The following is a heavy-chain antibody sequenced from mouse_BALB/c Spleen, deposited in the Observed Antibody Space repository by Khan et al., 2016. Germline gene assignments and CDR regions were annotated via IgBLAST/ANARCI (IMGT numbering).Heavy chain of an antibody. CDR1: GFSLSTSGMG. J-gene: IGHJ4*01. Sequence: QVTLKESGPGILQPSQTLSLTCSFSGFSLSTSGMGVGWLRQPSGQGLEWLAHIWWDDDKRYNPALKSRLTISTDTSSNQVFLKIASVDTADTATYYCARIEGGRAMDYWCQGTSVTVSS. V-gene: IGHV8-8*01. CDR3: ARIEGGRAMDY. CDR2: IWWDDDK. D-gene: IGHD3-3*01.